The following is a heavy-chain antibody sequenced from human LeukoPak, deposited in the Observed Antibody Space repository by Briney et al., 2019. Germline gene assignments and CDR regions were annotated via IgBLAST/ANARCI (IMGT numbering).Heavy chain of an antibody. J-gene: IGHJ4*02. CDR3: ARILGGDEGADY. V-gene: IGHV3-7*01. D-gene: IGHD1-26*01. Sequence: GGSLRLSCAASEFTFSDYWMTWVRQAPGKGLEWVANVNQDGNSKNYVESVEGRFTISRDNAKNSLYLQMNSLRAEDTAVYYCARILGGDEGADYWGQGTLVTVSS. CDR2: VNQDGNSK. CDR1: EFTFSDYW.